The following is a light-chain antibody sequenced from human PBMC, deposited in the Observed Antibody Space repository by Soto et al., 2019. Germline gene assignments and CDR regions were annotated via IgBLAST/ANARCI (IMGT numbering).Light chain of an antibody. CDR1: QSISSY. V-gene: IGKV1-39*01. Sequence: DIQMTQSPSSLSASVGDRVTITCRASQSISSYLNWYQQKPGKAPKLLIYAASNLQSGVPSRFSGSGSGTDFTLTISSLQPEDFATYYCQQSYSTPPLTLGPGTKVDIK. CDR3: QQSYSTPPLT. CDR2: AAS. J-gene: IGKJ3*01.